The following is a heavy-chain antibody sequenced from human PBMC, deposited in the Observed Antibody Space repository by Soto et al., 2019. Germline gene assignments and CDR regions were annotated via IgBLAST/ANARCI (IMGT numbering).Heavy chain of an antibody. CDR2: INHSGST. D-gene: IGHD3-22*01. CDR1: CGSFSGNY. Sequence: SETLSLTCVFYCGSFSGNYWSWIRQSPGKGLEWIGDINHSGSTNYNPSLKSRVTISVDTSKNQFSLKLRSVTAADTAVYYCARGRRDYYDSSTYSPGPLWRSWGQGTLVTVSS. V-gene: IGHV4-34*01. J-gene: IGHJ4*02. CDR3: ARGRRDYYDSSTYSPGPLWRS.